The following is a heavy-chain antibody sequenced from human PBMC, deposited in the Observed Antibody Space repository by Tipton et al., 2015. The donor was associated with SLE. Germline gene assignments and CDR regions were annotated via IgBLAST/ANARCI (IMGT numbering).Heavy chain of an antibody. V-gene: IGHV4-4*02. CDR1: GGSISSSNW. Sequence: SLRLSCAVSGGSISSSNWWSWVRQPPGKGLEWIGEIYHSGSTNYNPSLKSRVTISVDTSKNQFSLKLSSVTAADTAVYYCARGPGPIAPGRAFDIWGQGTMVTVSS. CDR3: ARGPGPIAPGRAFDI. CDR2: IYHSGST. D-gene: IGHD6-13*01. J-gene: IGHJ3*02.